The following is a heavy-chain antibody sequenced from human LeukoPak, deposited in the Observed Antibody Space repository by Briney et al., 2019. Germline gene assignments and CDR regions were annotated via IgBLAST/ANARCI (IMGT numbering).Heavy chain of an antibody. D-gene: IGHD6-19*01. Sequence: ASVKVSCKASGCTFTSYDINWVRLATGQGLEWMGWMNPNSGNTGYAQKFQGRVTMTRNTSISTAYMELSSLRSEDTAVYYCARARIAVAETFDYWGQGTLVTVSS. CDR1: GCTFTSYD. J-gene: IGHJ4*02. V-gene: IGHV1-8*01. CDR3: ARARIAVAETFDY. CDR2: MNPNSGNT.